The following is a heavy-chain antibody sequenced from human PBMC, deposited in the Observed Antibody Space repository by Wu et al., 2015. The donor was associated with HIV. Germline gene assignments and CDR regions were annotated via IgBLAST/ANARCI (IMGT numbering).Heavy chain of an antibody. Sequence: QVQLVQSGPEVKKPGASVMVSCKASGYIFIDYYIYWVRQAPGQGLEWMGWINPNRGGTKYAQKFQGRITMTRDTAVSTAYMELNTLRSDDTAVYFCATRIGNMEAFDIWGQGTMVIVSS. CDR3: ATRIGNMEAFDI. J-gene: IGHJ3*02. V-gene: IGHV1-2*02. CDR2: INPNRGGT. CDR1: GYIFIDYY. D-gene: IGHD2/OR15-2a*01.